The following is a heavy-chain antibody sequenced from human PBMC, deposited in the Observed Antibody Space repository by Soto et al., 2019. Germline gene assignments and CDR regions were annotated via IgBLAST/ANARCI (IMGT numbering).Heavy chain of an antibody. CDR1: GGSFSGYY. D-gene: IGHD3-10*01. Sequence: PSETLSLTCAVYGGSFSGYYWSWIRQPPGKGLEWTGEINHSGSTNYNPSLKSRVTISVDTSKNQFSLKLSSVTAADTAVYYCARALLWFGDLDVWGQGTTVTVSS. J-gene: IGHJ6*02. CDR3: ARALLWFGDLDV. CDR2: INHSGST. V-gene: IGHV4-34*01.